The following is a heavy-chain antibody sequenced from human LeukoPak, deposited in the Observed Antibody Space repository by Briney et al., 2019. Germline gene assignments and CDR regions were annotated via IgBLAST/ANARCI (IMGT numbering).Heavy chain of an antibody. J-gene: IGHJ4*02. V-gene: IGHV4-4*07. Sequence: SETLSLTCTVSGGSVSSYYWSWIRQPAGKGLEWIGRIYTSGSTNYNPSLKSRVTMSVDTSKNQFSLKLSSVTAADTAVYYCARLGIAAAGTSTYFDYWGQGTLVTVSS. CDR2: IYTSGST. D-gene: IGHD6-13*01. CDR1: GGSVSSYY. CDR3: ARLGIAAAGTSTYFDY.